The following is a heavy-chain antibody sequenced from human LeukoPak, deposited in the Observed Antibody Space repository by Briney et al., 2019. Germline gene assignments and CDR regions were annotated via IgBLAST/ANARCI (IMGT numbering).Heavy chain of an antibody. Sequence: GGSLRLSCVGSGFTFRSHAMSWVRQAPGKGLEWVSAISGSGGSTYYADSVKGRFTISRDNSKNTLYLQMNSLRAEDTAVYYCAKLSGSYREDYWGQGTLVTVSS. J-gene: IGHJ4*02. V-gene: IGHV3-23*01. CDR2: ISGSGGST. D-gene: IGHD1-26*01. CDR3: AKLSGSYREDY. CDR1: GFTFRSHA.